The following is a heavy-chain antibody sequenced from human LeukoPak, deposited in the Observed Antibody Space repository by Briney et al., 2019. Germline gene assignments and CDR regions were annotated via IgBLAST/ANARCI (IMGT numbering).Heavy chain of an antibody. J-gene: IGHJ6*03. CDR3: ARDNVGDRYCSGGSCYRHYYYMDV. Sequence: PSETLSLTCTVSGGSISSSSYYWGWIRQPPGKGLEWIGSIYYSGSTYYNPSLKSRVTISVDTSKNQFSLKLSSVTAADTAVYYCARDNVGDRYCSGGSCYRHYYYMDVWGKGTTVTISS. CDR2: IYYSGST. V-gene: IGHV4-39*07. D-gene: IGHD2-15*01. CDR1: GGSISSSSYY.